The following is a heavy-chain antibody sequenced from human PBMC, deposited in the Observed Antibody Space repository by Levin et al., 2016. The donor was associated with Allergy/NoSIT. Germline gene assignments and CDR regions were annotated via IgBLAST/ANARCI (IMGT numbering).Heavy chain of an antibody. D-gene: IGHD2-2*01. CDR1: GDSVPADRVA. CDR2: TYYRSQWYK. Sequence: SQTLSLTCVISGDSVPADRVAWNWIRQSPSRGLEWLGRTYYRSQWYKEYAGSVRGRITISPDTSENHFSLQLNSVTPEDTAVYYCARDFPCSTFSCSFDYWGQGIPVTVSS. V-gene: IGHV6-1*01. CDR3: ARDFPCSTFSCSFDY. J-gene: IGHJ4*02.